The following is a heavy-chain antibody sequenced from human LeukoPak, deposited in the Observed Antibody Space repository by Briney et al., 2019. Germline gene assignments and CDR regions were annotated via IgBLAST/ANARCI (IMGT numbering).Heavy chain of an antibody. CDR2: IYYSGST. D-gene: IGHD1-26*01. V-gene: IGHV4-59*12. CDR3: ARELPSRSGHNWFDP. Sequence: SETLSLTCTVSGGSISSYYWSWIRQPPGKGLEWIGYIYYSGSTNYNPSLKSRVTISLDTSKNQFSLKLSSVTAADTAVYYCARELPSRSGHNWFDPWGQGTLVTVSS. CDR1: GGSISSYY. J-gene: IGHJ5*02.